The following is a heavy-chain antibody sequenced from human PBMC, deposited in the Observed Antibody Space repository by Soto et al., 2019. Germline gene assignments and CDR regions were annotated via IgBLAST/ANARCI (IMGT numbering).Heavy chain of an antibody. Sequence: GGSLRLSCAASGFTFSSYAMHWVRQAPGKGLEWVAVISYDGSNKYYADSVKGRFTISRDNSKNTLYLQMNSLRAEDTAVYYCAREVVAAETNWFDPWGQGTLVTVSS. D-gene: IGHD2-15*01. J-gene: IGHJ5*02. CDR1: GFTFSSYA. CDR3: AREVVAAETNWFDP. V-gene: IGHV3-30-3*01. CDR2: ISYDGSNK.